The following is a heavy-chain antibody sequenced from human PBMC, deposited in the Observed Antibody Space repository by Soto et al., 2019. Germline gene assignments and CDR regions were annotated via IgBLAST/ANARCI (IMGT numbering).Heavy chain of an antibody. CDR2: IWYDGSNK. V-gene: IGHV3-33*01. Sequence: PGGSLRLSCEASGFSFSKYGMHWVRQAPGKGLEWVADIWYDGSNKYYVDSVKGRFTISRDNSKNMLYLQMNSLRAEDTAMYYCARDHRGLSGYDTHFDHWGQGTLVTVSS. CDR3: ARDHRGLSGYDTHFDH. D-gene: IGHD5-12*01. J-gene: IGHJ4*02. CDR1: GFSFSKYG.